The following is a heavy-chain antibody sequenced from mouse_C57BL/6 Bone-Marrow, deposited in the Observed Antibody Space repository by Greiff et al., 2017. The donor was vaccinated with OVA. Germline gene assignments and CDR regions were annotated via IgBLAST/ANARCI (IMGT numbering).Heavy chain of an antibody. Sequence: QVQLKESGPGLVKPSQSLFLTCSITGFPITSGYYWIWIRRSPGKPLEWMGYITHSGETFYNPSLQSPISITRETSKNQFFLQLNSVTTEDTAMYYCAGDTGSGYGYFDVWGTGTTVTVSS. CDR1: GFPITSGYY. J-gene: IGHJ1*03. CDR3: AGDTGSGYGYFDV. CDR2: ITHSGET. D-gene: IGHD3-2*02. V-gene: IGHV12-3*01.